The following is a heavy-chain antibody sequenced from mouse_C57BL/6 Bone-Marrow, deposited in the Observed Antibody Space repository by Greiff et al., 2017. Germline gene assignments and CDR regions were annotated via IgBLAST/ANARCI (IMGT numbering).Heavy chain of an antibody. CDR3: ARQGGNCDYFDY. CDR1: GFTSSSYG. V-gene: IGHV5-6*01. CDR2: ISSGGSYT. Sequence: VQLQQSGGDLVKPGGSLKLSCAASGFTSSSYGMSWVRQTPDKRLEWVATISSGGSYTYYPDSVKGRFTISRDNAKNTLYLQMSSLKSEDTAMYYCARQGGNCDYFDYWGQGTTLTVSS. D-gene: IGHD2-1*01. J-gene: IGHJ2*01.